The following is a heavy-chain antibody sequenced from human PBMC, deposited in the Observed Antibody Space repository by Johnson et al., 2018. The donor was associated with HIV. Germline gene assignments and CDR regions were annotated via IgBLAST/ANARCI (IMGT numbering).Heavy chain of an antibody. Sequence: VQLVESGGGVVRPGGSLRLSCAASGFTFDHYAMHWVRQAPGKGLEWVSGISWSSGMIGYADSVKGRFTISRDNAKNSLYLQMNSLRAEDTAVYYCARGDFWSGYPDAFDIWGQGTMVTVSS. CDR3: ARGDFWSGYPDAFDI. J-gene: IGHJ3*02. CDR2: ISWSSGMI. D-gene: IGHD3-3*01. CDR1: GFTFDHYA. V-gene: IGHV3-9*01.